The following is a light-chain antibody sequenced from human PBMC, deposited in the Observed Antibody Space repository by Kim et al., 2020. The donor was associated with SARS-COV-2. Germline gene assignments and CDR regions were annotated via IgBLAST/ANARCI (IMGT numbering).Light chain of an antibody. J-gene: IGLJ2*01. CDR2: QDN. CDR3: QTWDSTTVI. V-gene: IGLV3-1*01. CDR1: KLGEKY. Sequence: VSPGQTARSTCSGDKLGEKYTSWYQHKSGQSPVVVIYQDNKRPSGMTERFSGSSSGNTATLTISGTQPMDEADYYCQTWDSTTVIFGGGTQLTVL.